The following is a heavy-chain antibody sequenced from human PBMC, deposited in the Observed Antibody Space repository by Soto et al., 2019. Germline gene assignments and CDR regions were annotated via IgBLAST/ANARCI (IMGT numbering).Heavy chain of an antibody. CDR3: ARGEGPLDAFDI. CDR1: GFTFSSYA. V-gene: IGHV3-30-3*01. CDR2: ISYDGSNK. Sequence: PGGSLRLSCATSGFTFSSYALHWVRQAPGKGLEWVALISYDGSNKYYADSVKGRFTISGDNSKNTLYLQMNSLRAEDTAVYYCARGEGPLDAFDIWGQGTMVTVSS. J-gene: IGHJ3*02.